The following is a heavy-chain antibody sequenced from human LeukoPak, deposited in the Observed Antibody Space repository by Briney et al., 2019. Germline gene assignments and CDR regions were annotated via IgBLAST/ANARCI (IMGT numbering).Heavy chain of an antibody. V-gene: IGHV1-46*01. CDR3: ARCGYYYGPHDV. D-gene: IGHD3-10*01. CDR1: GYTFTTYY. Sequence: GASVKVSCKASGYTFTTYYMHWMRQAPGQGLEWMGIINPSGGSTTYAQKFQGRVTMTRDTSTSTVYMELSSLRSEDTAVYYCARCGYYYGPHDVWGQGTTVTVSS. CDR2: INPSGGST. J-gene: IGHJ6*02.